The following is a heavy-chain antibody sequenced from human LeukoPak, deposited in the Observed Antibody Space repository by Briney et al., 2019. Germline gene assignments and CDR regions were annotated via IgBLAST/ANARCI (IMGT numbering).Heavy chain of an antibody. Sequence: PSETLSLTCTVSGGSISSSSYYWGWIRQPPGQGLEWIGSIYYSGSTYYNPSLKSRVTISVDTSKNQFSLKLSSVTAADTAVYYCARPSSSGQDYWGQGTLVTVSS. D-gene: IGHD6-13*01. CDR2: IYYSGST. CDR3: ARPSSSGQDY. CDR1: GGSISSSSYY. V-gene: IGHV4-39*01. J-gene: IGHJ4*02.